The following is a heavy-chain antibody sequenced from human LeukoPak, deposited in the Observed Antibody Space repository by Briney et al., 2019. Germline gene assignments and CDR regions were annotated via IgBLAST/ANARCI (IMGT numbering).Heavy chain of an antibody. Sequence: PGRSLRLSCAASGFTFSSSGMHWVRQAPGKGLEWVAVISSDGSNKQYAVSVKGRFTISRDNSNNTLYLQMNSLRAEDTAVYYCAATTTHFDYWGQGTLVTVSS. CDR1: GFTFSSSG. V-gene: IGHV3-30*03. J-gene: IGHJ4*02. CDR2: ISSDGSNK. CDR3: AATTTHFDY. D-gene: IGHD5-12*01.